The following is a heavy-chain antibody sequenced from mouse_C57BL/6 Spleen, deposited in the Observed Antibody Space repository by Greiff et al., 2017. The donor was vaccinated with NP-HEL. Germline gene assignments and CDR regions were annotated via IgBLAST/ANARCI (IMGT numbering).Heavy chain of an antibody. J-gene: IGHJ1*03. CDR1: GYTFTSYW. CDR2: INPSNGGT. D-gene: IGHD2-4*01. Sequence: VQLQQPGTELVKPGASVKLSCKASGYTFTSYWMHWVKQRPGQGLEWIGNINPSNGGTNYNEKFKSKATLTVDKSSSTAYMQLSSLTSEDSAVYYCARSRHLYYDYDWYFDVWGTGTTVTVSS. CDR3: ARSRHLYYDYDWYFDV. V-gene: IGHV1-53*01.